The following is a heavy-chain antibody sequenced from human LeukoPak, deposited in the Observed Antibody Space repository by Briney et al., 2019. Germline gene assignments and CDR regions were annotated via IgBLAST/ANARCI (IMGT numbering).Heavy chain of an antibody. CDR2: IYYSGST. V-gene: IGHV4-39*07. Sequence: SETLSLTCTVSGGSISSSSYYWGWIRQPPGKGLEWIGSIYYSGSTYYNPSLKSRVTISVDTSKNQFSLKLSSVTAADTAVYYCASALGFGEGTFDYWGQGTLVTVSS. CDR1: GGSISSSSYY. CDR3: ASALGFGEGTFDY. J-gene: IGHJ4*02. D-gene: IGHD3-10*01.